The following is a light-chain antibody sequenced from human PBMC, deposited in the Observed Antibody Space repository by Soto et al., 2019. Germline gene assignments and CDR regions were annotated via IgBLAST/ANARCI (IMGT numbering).Light chain of an antibody. V-gene: IGKV1-5*03. CDR3: HQYNSYPWT. Sequence: DIQMTQSPSTLSASVGGRVTITCRASQSISSWLAWYQHKPGKAPKLLIYKASSLESGVPSSFSGSGSGTEFTLTISSLQPDDFATYYCHQYNSYPWTFGQGTKVEIK. CDR1: QSISSW. J-gene: IGKJ1*01. CDR2: KAS.